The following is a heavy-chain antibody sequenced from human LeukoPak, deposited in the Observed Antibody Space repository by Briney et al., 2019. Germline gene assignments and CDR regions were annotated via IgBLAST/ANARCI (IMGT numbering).Heavy chain of an antibody. CDR3: ARDPGRAAMNYYYYYIDV. D-gene: IGHD2-2*01. J-gene: IGHJ6*03. CDR2: IHRDVSST. V-gene: IGHV3-74*01. CDR1: GFSFNSYW. Sequence: GGSLRLSCVAAGFSFNSYWMDWVSQAPGRGLGWVLRIHRDVSSTSYADSVKGRSTISRDNSKNTLYLQMNSLRAEDTAVYYCARDPGRAAMNYYYYYIDVWGKGTTVTVSS.